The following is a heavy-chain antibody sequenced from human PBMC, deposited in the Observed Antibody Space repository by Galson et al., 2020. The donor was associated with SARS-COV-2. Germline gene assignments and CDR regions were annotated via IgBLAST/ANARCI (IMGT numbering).Heavy chain of an antibody. CDR2: ISYDGSNK. CDR3: ASEEGLTTVTIHYDGMDV. CDR1: GFTFSSYA. Sequence: RGSLRLSCAASGFTFSSYAMHWVRQAPGKGLEWVAVISYDGSNKYYADSVKGRFTISRDNSKNTLYLQMNSLRAEDTAVYYCASEEGLTTVTIHYDGMDVWGQGTTVTVSS. V-gene: IGHV3-30-3*01. D-gene: IGHD4-17*01. J-gene: IGHJ6*02.